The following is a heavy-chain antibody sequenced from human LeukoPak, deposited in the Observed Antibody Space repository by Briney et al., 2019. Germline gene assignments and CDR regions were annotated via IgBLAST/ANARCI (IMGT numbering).Heavy chain of an antibody. CDR2: IYYSGTT. CDR1: GGSISSYY. CDR3: ARVRRGSGTYYFDY. D-gene: IGHD1-26*01. Sequence: SETLSLTCTVSGGSISSYYWSWIRLPPGKGLEWIGYIYYSGTTNYNPSLKSRVTISVDTSKSQFSLKLSSVTAADTAVYYCARVRRGSGTYYFDYWGQGTLVTVSS. V-gene: IGHV4-59*01. J-gene: IGHJ4*02.